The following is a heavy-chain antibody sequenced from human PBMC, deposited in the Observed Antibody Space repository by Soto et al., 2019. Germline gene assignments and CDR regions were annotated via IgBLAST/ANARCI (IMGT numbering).Heavy chain of an antibody. CDR1: GFTFDYCA. CDR3: AKEVRGGMGAFDI. Sequence: EVQLLESGGGLIQPGGSLRLSCAASGFTFDYCAMNWVRQAPGKGLEWVSIISDSGAITHYTDSVKGRFTISRDNSKNTLSLQGNSTRDEDTAVYYGAKEVRGGMGAFDIWGQGTMVIVSS. CDR2: ISDSGAIT. V-gene: IGHV3-23*01. D-gene: IGHD3-16*01. J-gene: IGHJ3*02.